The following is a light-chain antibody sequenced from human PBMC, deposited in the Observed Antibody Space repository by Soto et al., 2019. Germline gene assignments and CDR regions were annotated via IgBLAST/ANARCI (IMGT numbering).Light chain of an antibody. CDR2: KAS. Sequence: DIQMTQSPSSLSASVGDRVTITCRASQSISSYLNWYQQKPGKAPKLLIYKASSLESGVPSRFSGSGSGTEFTLTISSLQPDDFATYYCQQYNSMWTFGQGTKVDIK. V-gene: IGKV1-5*03. J-gene: IGKJ1*01. CDR3: QQYNSMWT. CDR1: QSISSY.